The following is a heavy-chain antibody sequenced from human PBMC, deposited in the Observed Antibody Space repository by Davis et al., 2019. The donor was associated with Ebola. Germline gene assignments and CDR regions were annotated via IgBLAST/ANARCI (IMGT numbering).Heavy chain of an antibody. CDR1: GGSISSYY. CDR2: IYYSGST. CDR3: ARERNDYYYYYGMDV. Sequence: GSLRLSCTVSGGSISSYYWSWIRQPPGKGLEWIGYIYYSGSTNYNPSLKSRVTVSVDTSNNQFSLKLSSVTAADTAVYYCARERNDYYYYYGMDVWGKGTTVTVSS. V-gene: IGHV4-59*01. J-gene: IGHJ6*04.